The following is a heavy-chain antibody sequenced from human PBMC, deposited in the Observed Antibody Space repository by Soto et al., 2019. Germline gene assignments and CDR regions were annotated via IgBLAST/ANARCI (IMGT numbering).Heavy chain of an antibody. CDR1: GYTFTGYY. Sequence: QVQLVQSGAEVKKPGASVKVSCKASGYTFTGYYVHWVRQAPGQGLEWMGWINPNSGGTNYAQKFQGRVTMTRDTSISTAYMELSRLRSDDTAVYYCARDLRANWNPGARSFDPWGQGTLVTVSS. V-gene: IGHV1-2*02. J-gene: IGHJ5*02. CDR2: INPNSGGT. CDR3: ARDLRANWNPGARSFDP. D-gene: IGHD1-20*01.